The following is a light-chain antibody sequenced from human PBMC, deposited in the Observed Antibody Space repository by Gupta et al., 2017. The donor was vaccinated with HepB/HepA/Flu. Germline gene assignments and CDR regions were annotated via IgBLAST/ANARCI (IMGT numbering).Light chain of an antibody. Sequence: QSALTQPAPVSGSPGPSCTISGTGTSSDVGGYNYVSWYQQHPRKAPKLMIYDVSNRPSGVSYRFSGSKSGNTASLTIAGLQADDEADYYCSSYTISSTPVVFGGGTKLTVL. V-gene: IGLV2-14*01. CDR2: DVS. J-gene: IGLJ2*01. CDR3: SSYTISSTPVV. CDR1: SSDVGGYNY.